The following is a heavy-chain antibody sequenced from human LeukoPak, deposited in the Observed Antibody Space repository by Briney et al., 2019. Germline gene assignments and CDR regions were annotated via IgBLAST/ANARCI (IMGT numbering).Heavy chain of an antibody. Sequence: GASVKVSCKASGGTFSSYAISWVRQAPGQGLEWMGRIIPILGIANYAQKFQGSVTITADKSTSTAYMELSSLRSEDTAVYYCARVAQQWLASTYYFDYWGQGTLVTVSS. CDR1: GGTFSSYA. J-gene: IGHJ4*02. D-gene: IGHD6-19*01. CDR2: IIPILGIA. CDR3: ARVAQQWLASTYYFDY. V-gene: IGHV1-69*04.